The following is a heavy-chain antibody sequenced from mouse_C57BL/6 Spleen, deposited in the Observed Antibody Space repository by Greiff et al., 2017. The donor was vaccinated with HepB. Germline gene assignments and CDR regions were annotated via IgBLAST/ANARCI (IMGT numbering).Heavy chain of an antibody. CDR3: TRGFDGPAYFDV. J-gene: IGHJ1*03. Sequence: EVMLVESGEGLVKPGGSLKLSCAASGFTFSSYAMSWVRQTPEKRLEWVAYISSGGDYIYYADTVKGRFTISRDNARNTLYLQMSSLKSEDTAMYYCTRGFDGPAYFDVWGTGTTVTVSS. CDR2: ISSGGDYI. V-gene: IGHV5-9-1*02. D-gene: IGHD2-3*01. CDR1: GFTFSSYA.